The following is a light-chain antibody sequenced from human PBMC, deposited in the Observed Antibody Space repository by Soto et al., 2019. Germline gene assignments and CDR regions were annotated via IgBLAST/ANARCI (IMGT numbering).Light chain of an antibody. V-gene: IGKV1-39*01. CDR3: QQSYNTFPCT. Sequence: DLQMTQSPSSLSASVGDRVTITCRASQSIASYLSWYQQKPGKAPKLLIYAASSLQSGVPSRFSGSGSGTDFTLTISSLQPDDFATYYCQQSYNTFPCTFGQGTKLEIK. CDR2: AAS. J-gene: IGKJ2*02. CDR1: QSIASY.